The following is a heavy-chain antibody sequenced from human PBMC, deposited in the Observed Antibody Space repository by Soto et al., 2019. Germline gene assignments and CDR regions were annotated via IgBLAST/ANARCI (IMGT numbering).Heavy chain of an antibody. D-gene: IGHD3-22*01. CDR1: GFTFSSYS. CDR3: ARTYYYDSSGLEAFDI. CDR2: ISSSSSTI. J-gene: IGHJ3*02. Sequence: PGGSLILSCAASGFTFSSYSMNWVRQAPGKGLEWVSYISSSSSTIYYADSVKGRFTISRDNAKNSLYLQMNSLRDEDTAVYYCARTYYYDSSGLEAFDIWGQGTMVTVSS. V-gene: IGHV3-48*02.